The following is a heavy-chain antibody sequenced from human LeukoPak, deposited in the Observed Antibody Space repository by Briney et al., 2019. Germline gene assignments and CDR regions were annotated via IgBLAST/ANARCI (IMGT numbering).Heavy chain of an antibody. CDR1: GFTFSRYA. CDR2: ISGSGGST. J-gene: IGHJ4*02. D-gene: IGHD3-22*01. CDR3: AKVARVVVITGAFDY. Sequence: GGSLRLSCAASGFTFSRYAMSWVRQAPREGGEWGSAISGSGGSTYYADSVKGRFTISRDNSKNTLYLQMNSLRAEDTAVYYCAKVARVVVITGAFDYWGQGTLVTVSS. V-gene: IGHV3-23*01.